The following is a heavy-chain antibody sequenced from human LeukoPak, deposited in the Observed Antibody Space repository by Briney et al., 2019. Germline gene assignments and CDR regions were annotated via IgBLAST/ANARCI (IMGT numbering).Heavy chain of an antibody. V-gene: IGHV4-61*05. Sequence: SETLSLTCTVSGGSISSSSYYWGWIRQPPGKGLEWIGYIYYSGSTNYNPSLKSRVTISVDTSKNQFSLKLSSVTAADTAVYYCARGYYGVPGVAFDIWGQGTMVTVSS. D-gene: IGHD4-17*01. CDR3: ARGYYGVPGVAFDI. CDR1: GGSISSSSYY. J-gene: IGHJ3*02. CDR2: IYYSGST.